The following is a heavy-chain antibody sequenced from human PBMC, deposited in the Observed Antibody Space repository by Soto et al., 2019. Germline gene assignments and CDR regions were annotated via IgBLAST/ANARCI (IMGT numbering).Heavy chain of an antibody. J-gene: IGHJ6*02. Sequence: QVQLVQSGAEVKKPGASVKVSCKASGYTFTSYGISWVRQAPGLGLEWMGWISAYNGNTNYAQKLQGRVTMTTDTSTSTAYMELRSLRSDDTAVYYCARDQAITIFGVVIAGHGMDVWGQGTTVTVSS. D-gene: IGHD3-3*01. V-gene: IGHV1-18*01. CDR1: GYTFTSYG. CDR2: ISAYNGNT. CDR3: ARDQAITIFGVVIAGHGMDV.